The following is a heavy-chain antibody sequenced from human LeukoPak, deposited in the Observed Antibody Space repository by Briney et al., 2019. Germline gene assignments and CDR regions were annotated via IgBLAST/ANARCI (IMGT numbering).Heavy chain of an antibody. CDR3: AREEDCSSTSCYKDYYYYGMDV. V-gene: IGHV3-30*04. CDR2: ISYDGSNK. D-gene: IGHD2-2*02. CDR1: GFTFSSYA. Sequence: GGSLRLSCVGSGFTFSSYAMHWVRQAPGKGLEWVAVISYDGSNKYYADSVKGRFTISRDNSKNTLYLQMNSLRAEDTAVYYCAREEDCSSTSCYKDYYYYGMDVWGQGTTVTVSS. J-gene: IGHJ6*02.